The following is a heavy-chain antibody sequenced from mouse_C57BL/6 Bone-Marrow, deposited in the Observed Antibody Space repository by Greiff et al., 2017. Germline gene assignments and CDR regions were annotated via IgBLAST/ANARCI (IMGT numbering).Heavy chain of an antibody. J-gene: IGHJ2*01. CDR2: IDPYDSET. Sequence: QVQLQQPGAELVRPGSSVKLSCKASGYTFTSYWMHWVKQRPIQGLEWIGNIDPYDSETHYHQKVKDKATLTVDKSSSTAYMQLSSLTSEDSAVYYCARLYYVSRGLDDWGQGTTLTVSS. D-gene: IGHD1-1*01. V-gene: IGHV1-52*01. CDR1: GYTFTSYW. CDR3: ARLYYVSRGLDD.